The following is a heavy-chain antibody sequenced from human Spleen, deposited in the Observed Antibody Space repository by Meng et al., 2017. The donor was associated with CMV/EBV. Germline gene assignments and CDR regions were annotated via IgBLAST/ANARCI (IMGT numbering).Heavy chain of an antibody. V-gene: IGHV3-21*01. Sequence: GGSLRPSCAASKFTYSTYTMHWVRRAPGKGRGWVSSISSSRSYIYYTDSVKGRFTISRDNARNSLYLQMNSLRAEDTAVYYCAISLGNPGVDYWGQGTLVTVSS. CDR1: KFTYSTYT. J-gene: IGHJ4*02. CDR3: AISLGNPGVDY. CDR2: ISSSRSYI.